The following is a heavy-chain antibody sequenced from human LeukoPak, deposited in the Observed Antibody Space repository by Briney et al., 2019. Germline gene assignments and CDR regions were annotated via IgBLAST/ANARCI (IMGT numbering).Heavy chain of an antibody. V-gene: IGHV3-30*18. J-gene: IGHJ4*02. CDR3: AKASVYYYDSSGYSFDY. Sequence: GGSLRLSCAASGFTFSSYGMHWVRQAPGKGLEWVAVISYDGSNKYYADSVKGRFTISRDNSKNTLYLQMNSLRAEDTAVYYCAKASVYYYDSSGYSFDYWGQGTLVTVSS. D-gene: IGHD3-22*01. CDR2: ISYDGSNK. CDR1: GFTFSSYG.